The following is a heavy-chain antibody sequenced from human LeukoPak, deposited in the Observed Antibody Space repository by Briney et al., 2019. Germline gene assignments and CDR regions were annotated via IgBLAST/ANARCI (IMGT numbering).Heavy chain of an antibody. CDR3: ARDGIRGSSGYLLFGY. J-gene: IGHJ4*02. Sequence: SQTLSLTCAISGYSVSSNSAAWSWIRQSPSRGLEWLGRTYYRSKWYNDYAVSVKSRITINPDTSKNQFSLQLNSVTPEDTAVYYCARDGIRGSSGYLLFGYWGQGTLVTVSS. D-gene: IGHD3-22*01. CDR2: TYYRSKWYN. CDR1: GYSVSSNSAA. V-gene: IGHV6-1*01.